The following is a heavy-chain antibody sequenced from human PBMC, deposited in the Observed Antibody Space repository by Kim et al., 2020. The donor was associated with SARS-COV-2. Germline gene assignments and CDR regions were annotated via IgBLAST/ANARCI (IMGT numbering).Heavy chain of an antibody. CDR3: ARMGRRGSSGWLVDY. Sequence: SETLSLTCTVSGGSVSSGSYYWSWIRQPPGKGLEWIGYIYYSGSTNYNPSLKSRVTISVDTSKNQFSLKLSSVTAADTAVYYCARMGRRGSSGWLVDYWGQGTLVTVSS. CDR2: IYYSGST. V-gene: IGHV4-61*01. CDR1: GGSVSSGSYY. D-gene: IGHD6-19*01. J-gene: IGHJ4*02.